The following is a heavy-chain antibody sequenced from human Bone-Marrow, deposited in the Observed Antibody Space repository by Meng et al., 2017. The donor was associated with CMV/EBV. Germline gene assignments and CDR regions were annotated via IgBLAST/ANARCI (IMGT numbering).Heavy chain of an antibody. V-gene: IGHV1-18*01. CDR3: ARDSTIFGVVDH. J-gene: IGHJ5*02. Sequence: ASVKVSCKASGYTFTSYGISWVRQAPGQGLEWMGWISAYNGNTNYAQKLQGRVTMTTDTSTSTAYMELRSLRSNDTAVYYCARDSTIFGVVDHWGQGTLVTVSS. CDR1: GYTFTSYG. D-gene: IGHD3-3*01. CDR2: ISAYNGNT.